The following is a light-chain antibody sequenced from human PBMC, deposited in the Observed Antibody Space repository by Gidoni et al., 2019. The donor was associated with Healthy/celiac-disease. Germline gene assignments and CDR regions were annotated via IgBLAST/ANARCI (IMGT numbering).Light chain of an antibody. J-gene: IGKJ4*01. Sequence: IQMTQSPSSLSASVGDRVTITCRSSQSISSYLNWYQQKPGKAPKLLIYAASSLQSGVPSSFSGSGSGTDFTLTIICLQPEYYATYYCQQSYSTPRTFGGGTKVEIK. CDR1: QSISSY. V-gene: IGKV1-39*01. CDR3: QQSYSTPRT. CDR2: AAS.